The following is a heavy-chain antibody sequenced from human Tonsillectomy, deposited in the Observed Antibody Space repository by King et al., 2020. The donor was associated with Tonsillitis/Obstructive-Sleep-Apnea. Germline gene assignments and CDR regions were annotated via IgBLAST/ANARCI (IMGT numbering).Heavy chain of an antibody. CDR2: IGSSSSYT. Sequence: VQLVESGGGLVKPGGSLRLSCAASGFSFSDYYMSWIRQTPGKGLEWVSYIGSSSSYTNYADSVKGRFTISRDNAKNSLYLQMNSLSVEDTAVYYCAKWGYWFDPWGQGTLVTVSS. CDR3: AKWGYWFDP. V-gene: IGHV3-11*05. D-gene: IGHD2-15*01. J-gene: IGHJ5*02. CDR1: GFSFSDYY.